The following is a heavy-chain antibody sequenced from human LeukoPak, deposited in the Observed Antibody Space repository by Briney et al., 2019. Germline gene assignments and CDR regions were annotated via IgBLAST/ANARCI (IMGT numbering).Heavy chain of an antibody. Sequence: ASVKVSCKASGYTFTGYYMHWVRQAPGQGLEWMGWINPNSGGTNYAQKFQGRVTMTRDTSISTAYMELSRLRSDDTAVYYCAGTVGATGIYYYYMDVWGKGTTVTVSS. CDR1: GYTFTGYY. D-gene: IGHD1-26*01. CDR3: AGTVGATGIYYYYMDV. J-gene: IGHJ6*03. V-gene: IGHV1-2*02. CDR2: INPNSGGT.